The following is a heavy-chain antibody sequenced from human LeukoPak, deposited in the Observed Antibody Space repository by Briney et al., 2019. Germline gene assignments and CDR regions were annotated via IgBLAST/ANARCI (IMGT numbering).Heavy chain of an antibody. CDR2: INPNSGGT. V-gene: IGHV1-2*02. CDR3: AAAYCGGDCYPGDLSWFDP. D-gene: IGHD2-21*01. J-gene: IGHJ5*02. CDR1: GYTFTGYY. Sequence: ASVKVSCKASGYTFTGYYMHWVRQAPGQGLEWMGWINPNSGGTNYAQKFQGRVTMTRDTSISTAYMELSRLRSDDTAVYYCAAAYCGGDCYPGDLSWFDPWGQGTLVTVSS.